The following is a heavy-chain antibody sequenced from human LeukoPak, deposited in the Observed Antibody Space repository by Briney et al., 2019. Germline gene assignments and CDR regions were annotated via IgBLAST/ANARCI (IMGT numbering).Heavy chain of an antibody. J-gene: IGHJ4*02. Sequence: SETLSLTCTVSGVSISSNNYYWGWIRQPPGKVLEWIGSIYYSGSTNYNPSLKSRFTISVDTSKNQFSLKLGSVTAADTAVYHCATRIGGGSSYYFDYWGQGTLATVSS. V-gene: IGHV4-39*07. CDR3: ATRIGGGSSYYFDY. CDR2: IYYSGST. CDR1: GVSISSNNYY. D-gene: IGHD6-6*01.